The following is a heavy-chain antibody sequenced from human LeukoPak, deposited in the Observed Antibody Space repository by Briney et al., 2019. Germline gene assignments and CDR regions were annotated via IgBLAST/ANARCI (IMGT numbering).Heavy chain of an antibody. V-gene: IGHV4-59*02. Sequence: PSETLSLTCGVSGDSVSGYYWSWIRRPPGKGLEWIGLIYYSGSTNYNPSLTSRVTISVDTSKNQFSLKLRSVTAADTAVYYCAGDSVGFDSWGQGTLVTVSS. J-gene: IGHJ4*02. CDR1: GDSVSGYY. CDR2: IYYSGST. D-gene: IGHD1-26*01. CDR3: AGDSVGFDS.